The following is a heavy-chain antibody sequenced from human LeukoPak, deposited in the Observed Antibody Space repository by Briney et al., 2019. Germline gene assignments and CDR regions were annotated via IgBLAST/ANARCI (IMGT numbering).Heavy chain of an antibody. CDR2: INHSGST. J-gene: IGHJ4*02. CDR3: ARGLVVRGVMPRAHFDY. Sequence: SSETLSLTCAVYGGSFSGYYWSWIRQPPGKGLEWIGEINHSGSTNYNPSLKSRVTISVDTSKNQFSLKLRSVTAADTAVYYCARGLVVRGVMPRAHFDYWGQGTLVTVSS. CDR1: GGSFSGYY. D-gene: IGHD3-10*01. V-gene: IGHV4-34*01.